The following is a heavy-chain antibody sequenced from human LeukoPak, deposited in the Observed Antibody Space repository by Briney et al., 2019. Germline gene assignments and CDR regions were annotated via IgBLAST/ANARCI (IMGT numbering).Heavy chain of an antibody. Sequence: PSETLSLTCAVYGGSFSGYYWSWIRQPPGKGLEWIGEINHSGSTNYNPSLKSRVTISVDTSKNQFSLKLSSVTAADTAVYYCARGGDDSNSQLWGQGTLVTVSS. V-gene: IGHV4-34*01. CDR3: ARGGDDSNSQL. J-gene: IGHJ4*02. CDR2: INHSGST. D-gene: IGHD3-22*01. CDR1: GGSFSGYY.